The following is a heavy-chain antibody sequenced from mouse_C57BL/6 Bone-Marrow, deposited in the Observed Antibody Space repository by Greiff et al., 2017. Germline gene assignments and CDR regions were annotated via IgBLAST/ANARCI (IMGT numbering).Heavy chain of an antibody. D-gene: IGHD2-3*01. CDR3: VRAGVYDGYYRYAMDY. CDR1: GFTFNTYA. CDR2: IRSKSSNYAT. J-gene: IGHJ4*01. V-gene: IGHV10-3*01. Sequence: EVQLVESGGGLVQPKGSLKLSCAASGFTFNTYAMHWVRQAPGTGLEWVARIRSKSSNYATYYADSVKDRFTISRDDSQSMLYLQMNNLKTEDTAMYYCVRAGVYDGYYRYAMDYWGQGTSVTVSS.